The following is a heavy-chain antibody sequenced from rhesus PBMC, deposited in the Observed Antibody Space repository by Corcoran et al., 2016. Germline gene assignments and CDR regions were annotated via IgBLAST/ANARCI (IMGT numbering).Heavy chain of an antibody. D-gene: IGHD1-44*01. J-gene: IGHJ5-2*02. CDR1: GGSISDSYR. V-gene: IGHV4S10*01. Sequence: QVQLQESGPGVVKPSETLSLTGAVPGGSISDSYRWSWIRQPLGKGLEWIGYIYGSSTSTNYNPSLKSRVTISTDTSKTQFSLRLSSVTAADTAVYYCAGDPWQLRSLDVWGRGVLVTVSS. CDR2: IYGSSTST. CDR3: AGDPWQLRSLDV.